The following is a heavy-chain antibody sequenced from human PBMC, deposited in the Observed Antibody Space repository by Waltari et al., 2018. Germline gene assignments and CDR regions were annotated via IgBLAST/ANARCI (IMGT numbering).Heavy chain of an antibody. V-gene: IGHV3-30*02. CDR3: ASPGCSGGSCYQWDAFDI. J-gene: IGHJ3*02. CDR2: IRYDGSNK. Sequence: QVQLVESGGGVVQPGGSLRLSCAASGFTFSSSGMHWVRPAPGKGLEWVAFIRYDGSNKYYADSVKGRFTISRDNSKNTLYLQMNSLRAEDTAVYYCASPGCSGGSCYQWDAFDIWGQGTMVTVSS. CDR1: GFTFSSSG. D-gene: IGHD2-15*01.